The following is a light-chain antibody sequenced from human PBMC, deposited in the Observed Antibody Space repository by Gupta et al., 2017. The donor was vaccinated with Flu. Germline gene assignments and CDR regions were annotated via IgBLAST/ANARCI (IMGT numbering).Light chain of an antibody. CDR3: QQYNTFPWT. CDR1: QSISGW. J-gene: IGKJ1*01. V-gene: IGKV1-5*03. CDR2: RAS. Sequence: DIQMTQSPSTLSASVGDRVTITCRASQSISGWLAWYQQKPGKAPKLLIYRASSLESGVPSRFGGSGAGTEFMLTISSLQPDDFATYYCQQYNTFPWTFGQGTKVEI.